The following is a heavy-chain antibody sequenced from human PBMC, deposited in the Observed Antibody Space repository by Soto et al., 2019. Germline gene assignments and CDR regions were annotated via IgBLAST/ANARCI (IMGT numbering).Heavy chain of an antibody. CDR1: GFTRTAYT. V-gene: IGHV3-21*02. CDR3: VREDGVVGVSSAFDS. J-gene: IGHJ4*02. Sequence: EVQLVESGGGLVAPGGSLRLSCVASGFTRTAYTMNWVRQAPGTCLEWVSSINGRSNYKYYSDSVKGRFTISRDNTQNSLFLQMSRLGPEDTATYYCVREDGVVGVSSAFDSWGQGTLVTVSS. CDR2: INGRSNYK. D-gene: IGHD1-26*01.